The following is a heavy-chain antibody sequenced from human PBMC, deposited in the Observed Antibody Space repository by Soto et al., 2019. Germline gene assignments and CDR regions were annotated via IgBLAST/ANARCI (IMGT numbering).Heavy chain of an antibody. J-gene: IGHJ4*02. D-gene: IGHD3-9*01. CDR1: GFTVSSNY. CDR2: IYTGSNT. Sequence: GGSLILSCAASGFTVSSNYMSWVRQAPGKGLEWVSVIYTGSNTYYADSVKGRFTISRDNSKNMLYLQMNSLRVEDTAVYYCARIFAAPLDYWGQGILVTVSS. V-gene: IGHV3-53*01. CDR3: ARIFAAPLDY.